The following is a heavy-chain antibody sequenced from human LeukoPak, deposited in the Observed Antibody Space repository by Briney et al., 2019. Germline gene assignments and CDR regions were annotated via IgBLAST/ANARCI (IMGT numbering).Heavy chain of an antibody. CDR2: MNPNSGNT. Sequence: ASVKVSCKASGYTFTSYNINWVRQATGQGLEWMGWMNPNSGNTGYAQKFQGRVTITRNTSISTAYMELSSLRSEDTAVYYCARALQLAGYMDVWGKGTTVTVSS. V-gene: IGHV1-8*03. CDR1: GYTFTSYN. J-gene: IGHJ6*03. CDR3: ARALQLAGYMDV. D-gene: IGHD5-18*01.